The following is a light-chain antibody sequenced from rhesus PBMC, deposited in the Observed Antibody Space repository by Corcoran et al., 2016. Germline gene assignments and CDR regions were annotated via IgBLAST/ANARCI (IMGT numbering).Light chain of an antibody. J-gene: IGKJ2*01. CDR2: AAS. Sequence: DIQMSQSPSSLSASVGDKVTITCRASQGISNALAWYQQKPGKAHKLLVDAASSLESGVPSRFSGSRSGTDFTLTISSLQPEDFATYYCQQGYSTPYSFGQGTKVEIK. CDR3: QQGYSTPYS. V-gene: IGKV1-33*02. CDR1: QGISNA.